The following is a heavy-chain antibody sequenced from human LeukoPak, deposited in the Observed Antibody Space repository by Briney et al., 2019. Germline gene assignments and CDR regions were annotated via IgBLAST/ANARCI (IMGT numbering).Heavy chain of an antibody. V-gene: IGHV3-21*04. Sequence: SGRSLRLSCAASEFTFSSYTMNWVRQAPGKGLEWVSSISSSSSYIYYADSVKGRFTISRDNAKNSLYLQMNSLRAEDTAVYYCAKRTPYSSGSYYFDYWGQGTLVTVSS. CDR1: EFTFSSYT. CDR2: ISSSSSYI. CDR3: AKRTPYSSGSYYFDY. D-gene: IGHD3-22*01. J-gene: IGHJ4*02.